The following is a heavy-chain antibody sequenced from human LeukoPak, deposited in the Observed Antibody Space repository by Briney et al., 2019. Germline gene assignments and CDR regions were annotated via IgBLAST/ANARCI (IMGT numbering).Heavy chain of an antibody. CDR2: ISSSSSTI. CDR1: GFTFSSYS. Sequence: GGSLRLSCAASGFTFSSYSMNWVRQAPGKGLEWVSYISSSSSTIYYADSVKGRFTISRDNAKNSLYLQMNSLRAEDTAVYYCARVDEREYYYYMDVWGKGTTVTVSS. D-gene: IGHD1-1*01. J-gene: IGHJ6*03. V-gene: IGHV3-48*01. CDR3: ARVDEREYYYYMDV.